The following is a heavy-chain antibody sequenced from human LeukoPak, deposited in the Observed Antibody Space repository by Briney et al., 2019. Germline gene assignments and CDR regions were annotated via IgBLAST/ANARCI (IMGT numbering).Heavy chain of an antibody. CDR2: MNPNSGNT. V-gene: IGHV1-8*03. CDR1: GYTFTNFD. D-gene: IGHD6-13*01. CDR3: AKDGPGSSWSYFDY. Sequence: ASVKVSCKASGYTFTNFDINWVRQATGQGLEWMGWMNPNSGNTGYAQKFQGRVTITRNTSISTAYMELSSLRSEDTAVYYCAKDGPGSSWSYFDYWGQGTLVTVSS. J-gene: IGHJ4*02.